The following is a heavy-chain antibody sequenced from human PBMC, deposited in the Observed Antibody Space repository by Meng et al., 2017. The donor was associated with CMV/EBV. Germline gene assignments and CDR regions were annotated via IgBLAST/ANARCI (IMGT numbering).Heavy chain of an antibody. J-gene: IGHJ5*02. D-gene: IGHD6-13*01. CDR1: GFRFSNAW. CDR3: TTDRSSWYGNWFDP. CDR2: IKSKTDGGTT. V-gene: IGHV3-15*07. Sequence: SGFRFSNAWMNWVRQAPGKGLEWVGRIKSKTDGGTTDYAAPVKGRFTISRDDSKNTLYLQMNSLKTEDTAVYYCTTDRSSWYGNWFDPWGQGTLVTVSS.